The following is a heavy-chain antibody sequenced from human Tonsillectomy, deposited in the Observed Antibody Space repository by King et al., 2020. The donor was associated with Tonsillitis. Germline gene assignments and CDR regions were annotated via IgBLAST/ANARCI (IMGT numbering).Heavy chain of an antibody. CDR2: IDWDDDK. CDR3: ARLAIWGGDKSRDYYYYGLDV. V-gene: IGHV2-70*11. CDR1: GFSLSTSGMC. J-gene: IGHJ6*02. D-gene: IGHD4-23*01. Sequence: TLKESGPALVKPTQTLTLTCSFSGFSLSTSGMCVNWIRQPPGKALEWLARIDWDDDKYYTTSLKTRLTISKDTSKNQVVLTMTNMDPVDTATYYCARLAIWGGDKSRDYYYYGLDVWGQGTTVTVSS.